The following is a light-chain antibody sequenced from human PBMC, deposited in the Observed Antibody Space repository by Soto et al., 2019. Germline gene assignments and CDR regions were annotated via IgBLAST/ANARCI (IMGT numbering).Light chain of an antibody. CDR3: QQSFRSPIT. V-gene: IGKV1-39*01. J-gene: IGKJ5*01. CDR2: VAF. CDR1: QSIALS. Sequence: DIQMTQSPSYLCASVGDTVSMTCRASQSIALSVNWYQQKPGKAPKLLIYVAFTLESGVPSRFSGSGSGTEFTLTIRSLQPEDFATYYCQQSFRSPITFGQGTRLEIK.